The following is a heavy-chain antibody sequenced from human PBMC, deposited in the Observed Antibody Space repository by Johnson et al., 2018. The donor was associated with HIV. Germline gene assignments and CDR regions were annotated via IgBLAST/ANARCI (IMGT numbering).Heavy chain of an antibody. J-gene: IGHJ3*02. CDR3: AKDLQLWAPSSAFDI. D-gene: IGHD5-18*01. CDR2: IYSGGST. Sequence: LSCAASGFTVSSNYMSWVRQAPGKGLEWVSVIYSGGSTYYADSVKGRFTISRDNSKNTLSLQMNSLRAEDTAVYYCAKDLQLWAPSSAFDIWGQGTMVTVSS. V-gene: IGHV3-53*01. CDR1: GFTVSSNY.